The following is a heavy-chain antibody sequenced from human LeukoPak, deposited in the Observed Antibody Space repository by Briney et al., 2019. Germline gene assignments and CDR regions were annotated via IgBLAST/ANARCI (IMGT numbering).Heavy chain of an antibody. Sequence: GGSLRLSCAASGFTFSSYSMNWVRQAPAKGREWVSSISSSSSYIYYADSVKGRFTISRDNAKNSLYLQMNSLRAEDTAVYYCARGSAAGTGDYWGQGTLVTVSS. J-gene: IGHJ4*02. D-gene: IGHD6-13*01. V-gene: IGHV3-21*01. CDR2: ISSSSSYI. CDR1: GFTFSSYS. CDR3: ARGSAAGTGDY.